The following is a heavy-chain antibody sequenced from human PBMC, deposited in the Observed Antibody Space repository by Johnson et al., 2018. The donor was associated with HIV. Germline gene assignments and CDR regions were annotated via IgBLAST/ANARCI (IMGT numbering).Heavy chain of an antibody. CDR3: ARGYYYDSSGYPDAFDI. CDR2: IGTAGDT. CDR1: GFIVSTKY. J-gene: IGHJ3*02. D-gene: IGHD3-22*01. V-gene: IGHV3-13*01. Sequence: VQLVESGGGLVQPGGSLRLSCAASGFIVSTKYMSWVRQAPGKGLEWVSAIGTAGDTYYPGSVKGRFTISRENAKNSLYLQMNSLRAGDTAVYYCARGYYYDSSGYPDAFDIWGQGTMVTVSS.